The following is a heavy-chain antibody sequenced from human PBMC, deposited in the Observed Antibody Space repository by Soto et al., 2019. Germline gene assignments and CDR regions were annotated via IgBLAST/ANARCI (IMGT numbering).Heavy chain of an antibody. J-gene: IGHJ6*02. CDR2: ISAAGDP. Sequence: EVQLVESGGGLVQPGGSLRLSCEASGFTFRNYDMHWVRQGTGKGLEWVSGISAAGDPYYADSVEGRFTISRENAQNSFFLQMNSLRVGDTAVYYCARTDRDVYGLDVWGQGTTVIVSS. CDR1: GFTFRNYD. CDR3: ARTDRDVYGLDV. V-gene: IGHV3-13*05.